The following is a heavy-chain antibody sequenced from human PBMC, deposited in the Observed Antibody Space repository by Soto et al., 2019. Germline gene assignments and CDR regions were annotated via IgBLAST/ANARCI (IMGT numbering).Heavy chain of an antibody. CDR3: ARGVVGSTGFDY. CDR1: GGTFSSYA. V-gene: IGHV1-69*01. D-gene: IGHD1-26*01. Sequence: QVQLVQSGAEVKKPGSSVKVSCKASGGTFSSYAISWVRQAPGQGLEWMGGIIPIFGTANYAQKFQGRVTITADESTSTAYMDLSSMRSDYTAVYYCARGVVGSTGFDYCGQGTMVTVSS. J-gene: IGHJ4*02. CDR2: IIPIFGTA.